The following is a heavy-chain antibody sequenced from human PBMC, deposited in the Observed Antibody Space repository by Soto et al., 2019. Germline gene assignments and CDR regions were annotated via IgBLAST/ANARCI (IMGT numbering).Heavy chain of an antibody. CDR2: INSDGSST. CDR3: TRFGTYYDTSGFLY. J-gene: IGHJ4*02. CDR1: GFTFSSNW. V-gene: IGHV3-74*01. Sequence: RGSLRLSCAASGFTFSSNWMHWVRQAPGKGLVWVSRINSDGSSTDYADSVKGRFTISRDNGKNTLYLQMNSLTAEDTAVYYCTRFGTYYDTSGFLYWGQGTLVTVSS. D-gene: IGHD3-22*01.